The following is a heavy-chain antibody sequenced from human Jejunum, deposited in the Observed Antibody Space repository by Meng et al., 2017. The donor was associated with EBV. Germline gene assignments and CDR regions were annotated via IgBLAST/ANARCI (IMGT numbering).Heavy chain of an antibody. CDR2: INPTGDST. Sequence: QVQLVQAGAEGNQPGASVKVSCKVSGDTFTRYYMHWVRQAPGQGLEWMGIINPTGDSTTYAEKFQGRLTMTRDTSTTTAYMELSSLRSEDTAVYYCAGGMTIRQNWFDPWGQGTLVTVSS. V-gene: IGHV1-46*01. J-gene: IGHJ5*02. CDR3: AGGMTIRQNWFDP. D-gene: IGHD5-24*01. CDR1: GDTFTRYY.